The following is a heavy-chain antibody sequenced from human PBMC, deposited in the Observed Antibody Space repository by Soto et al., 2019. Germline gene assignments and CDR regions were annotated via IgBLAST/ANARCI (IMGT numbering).Heavy chain of an antibody. V-gene: IGHV4-59*01. D-gene: IGHD6-13*01. J-gene: IGHJ4*02. CDR3: ARSAAGPFDY. Sequence: SETLSLTCTVSGGSISSYYWSWIRQPPGKGLEWIGYTYYSGSTNYNPSLKSRVTISVDTSKNQFSLKLSSVTAADTAVYYCARSAAGPFDYWGQGTLVTVSS. CDR2: TYYSGST. CDR1: GGSISSYY.